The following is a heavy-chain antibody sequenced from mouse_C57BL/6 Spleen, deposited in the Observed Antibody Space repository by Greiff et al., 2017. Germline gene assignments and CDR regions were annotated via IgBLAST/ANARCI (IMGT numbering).Heavy chain of an antibody. Sequence: QVQLQQPGAELVKPGASVKMSCKASGYTFTSYWITWVKQRPGQGLEWIGDIYPGSGSINYNEKFKSKATLPVDTSSSTAYMQLSSLTSEDSAVYTGARGGYYVSRCFDVWGTGTPVTVSA. CDR3: ARGGYYVSRCFDV. CDR2: IYPGSGSI. CDR1: GYTFTSYW. J-gene: IGHJ1*03. V-gene: IGHV1-55*01. D-gene: IGHD1-1*01.